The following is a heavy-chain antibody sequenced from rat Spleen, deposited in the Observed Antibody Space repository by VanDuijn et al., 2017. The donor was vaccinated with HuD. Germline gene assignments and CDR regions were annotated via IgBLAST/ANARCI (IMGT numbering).Heavy chain of an antibody. CDR3: ETDGKYYTSPLAD. V-gene: IGHV5-19*01. D-gene: IGHD1-2*01. CDR1: GFTFSNYG. J-gene: IGHJ2*01. Sequence: EVQLVASGGGLVQPGRSLKLSCAASGFTFSNYGMHWIRQAPTKGLEWVASISPSGGSTYYRDSVKGRFTISRDNAKSTLDLQMYSLRSEDQATNYCETDGKYYTSPLADLGQGVMVTVSS. CDR2: ISPSGGST.